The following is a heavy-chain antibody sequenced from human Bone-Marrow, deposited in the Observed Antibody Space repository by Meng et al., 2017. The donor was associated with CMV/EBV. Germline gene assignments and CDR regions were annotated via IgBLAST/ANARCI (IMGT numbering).Heavy chain of an antibody. D-gene: IGHD3-3*01. V-gene: IGHV1-8*03. CDR1: GYTFTSYD. CDR2: MNPNSGNT. J-gene: IGHJ3*02. Sequence: ASVKVSCKASGYTFTSYDINWVRQATGQGLEWMGWMNPNSGNTGYAQKFQGRVTITRNTSISTAYMELSSLRSEDTAVYYRARGYGNYDFWSGYSLHENAFDIWGQGTMVTVSS. CDR3: ARGYGNYDFWSGYSLHENAFDI.